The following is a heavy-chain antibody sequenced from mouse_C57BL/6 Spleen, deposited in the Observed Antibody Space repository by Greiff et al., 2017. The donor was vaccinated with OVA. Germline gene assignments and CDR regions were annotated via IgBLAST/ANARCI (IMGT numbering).Heavy chain of an antibody. J-gene: IGHJ2*01. CDR2: ISDGGSYT. D-gene: IGHD1-1*01. CDR1: GFTFSSYA. V-gene: IGHV5-4*01. Sequence: EVNLVESGGGLVKPGGSLKLSCAASGFTFSSYAMSWVRQTPEKRLEWVATISDGGSYTYYQDNVKGRFTISRDNAKNNLYLQMSHLKSEDTAMYYCARDWVLRLYYFDYWGQGTTLTVSS. CDR3: ARDWVLRLYYFDY.